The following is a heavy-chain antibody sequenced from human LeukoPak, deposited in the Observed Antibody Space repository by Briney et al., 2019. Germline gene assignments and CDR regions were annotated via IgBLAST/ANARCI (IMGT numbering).Heavy chain of an antibody. CDR1: GGSISSYY. J-gene: IGHJ5*02. CDR2: IYYSGST. Sequence: SEALSLTCTVSGGSISSYYWSWIRQPPGKGLEWIGYIYYSGSTNYNPSLKSRVTISVDTSKNQFSLKLSSVTAADTAVYYCARYGDYVGGWFDPWGQGTLVTVSS. CDR3: ARYGDYVGGWFDP. V-gene: IGHV4-59*01. D-gene: IGHD4-17*01.